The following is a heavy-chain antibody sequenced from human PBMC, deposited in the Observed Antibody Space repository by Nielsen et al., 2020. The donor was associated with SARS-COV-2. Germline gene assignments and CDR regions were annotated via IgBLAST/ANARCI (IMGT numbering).Heavy chain of an antibody. V-gene: IGHV1-3*01. J-gene: IGHJ4*02. CDR3: ARDWGLGSSSSQGFDY. D-gene: IGHD6-6*01. Sequence: ASVKVSCKASGYTFTSYAMHWVRQAPGQRLEWMGWINAGNGNTKYSQKFQGRVTITRDTSASTAYMELSSLRSEDTAVYYCARDWGLGSSSSQGFDYWGQGTLVTVSS. CDR2: INAGNGNT. CDR1: GYTFTSYA.